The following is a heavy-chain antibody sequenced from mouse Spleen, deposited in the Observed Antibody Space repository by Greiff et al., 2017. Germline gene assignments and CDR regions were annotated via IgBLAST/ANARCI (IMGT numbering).Heavy chain of an antibody. CDR2: INPSTGYT. Sequence: VQLQESGAELAKPGASVKMSCKASGYTFTSYWMHWVKQRPGQGLEWIGYINPSTGYTEYNQKFKDKATLTADKSSSTAYMQLSSLTSEDSAVYYCARSRGSSFYWGQGTTLTVSS. CDR1: GYTFTSYW. J-gene: IGHJ2*01. V-gene: IGHV1-7*01. CDR3: ARSRGSSFY. D-gene: IGHD1-1*01.